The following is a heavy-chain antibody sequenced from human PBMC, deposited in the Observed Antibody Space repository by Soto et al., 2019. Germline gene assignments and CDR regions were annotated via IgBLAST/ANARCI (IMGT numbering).Heavy chain of an antibody. Sequence: SETLSLTCTVCGGSISSISYYWVWIRPPPGKGLEWIGSIYYSGNTYYNPSLKSRVTISVDTSKNQFSLKLSSVTAADTAVYYCARHPSLWERLYFDYWGQGTLVTVSS. V-gene: IGHV4-39*01. D-gene: IGHD1-26*01. CDR3: ARHPSLWERLYFDY. J-gene: IGHJ4*02. CDR2: IYYSGNT. CDR1: GGSISSISYY.